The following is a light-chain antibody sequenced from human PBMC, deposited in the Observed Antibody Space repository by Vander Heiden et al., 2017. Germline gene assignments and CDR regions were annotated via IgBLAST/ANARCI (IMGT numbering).Light chain of an antibody. CDR1: SSNIGAGYD. Sequence: QSVLTQPPSVSGAHEQRVTSSCTGSSSNIGAGYDVYWYQQLPGTTPNLLIAGNRNRPSGVPDRFSGSKSVTSAAPAITELQAEDEADYDCQSYDTSLSAVVFGGGTKLTVL. CDR3: QSYDTSLSAVV. CDR2: GNR. V-gene: IGLV1-40*01. J-gene: IGLJ2*01.